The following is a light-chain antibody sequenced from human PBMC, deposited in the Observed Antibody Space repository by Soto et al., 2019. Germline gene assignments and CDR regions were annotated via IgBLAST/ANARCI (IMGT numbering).Light chain of an antibody. J-gene: IGKJ1*01. V-gene: IGKV1-39*01. CDR2: AAS. Sequence: DIQMTQSPSSLSASVGDRVTITCRASQSISTYLNWYQQKPGKAPKLLIYAASSLQSGVPTRFSGSGSGTAFTLTISSLQPADFATYYCQQSYSTPPWTFGQGTKVEIK. CDR3: QQSYSTPPWT. CDR1: QSISTY.